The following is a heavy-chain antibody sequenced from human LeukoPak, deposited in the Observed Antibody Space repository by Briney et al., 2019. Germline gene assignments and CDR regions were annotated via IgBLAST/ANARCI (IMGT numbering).Heavy chain of an antibody. J-gene: IGHJ3*02. CDR1: GYTFTSYG. CDR2: NSAYNGNT. D-gene: IGHD4-23*01. Sequence: ASVKVSCKASGYTFTSYGISWVRQAPGQGLEWMGWNSAYNGNTNYAQKLQGRVTMTTDTSTSTAYMELRSLRSDDTAVYYCAGLGGNLGADAFDIWGQGTMVTVSS. V-gene: IGHV1-18*01. CDR3: AGLGGNLGADAFDI.